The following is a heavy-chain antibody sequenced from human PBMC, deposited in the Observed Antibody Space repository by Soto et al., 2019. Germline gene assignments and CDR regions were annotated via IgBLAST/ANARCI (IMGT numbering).Heavy chain of an antibody. CDR2: IYHSGST. V-gene: IGHV4-59*04. J-gene: IGHJ4*02. D-gene: IGHD6-13*01. CDR3: AGGQQLVRNY. CDR1: GGSSSSYY. Sequence: PSETLSLTCTVSGGSSSSYYWSWIRQPPGKGLEWIGYIYHSGSTYYNPSLKSRVTISVDRSKNQFSLKLSSVTAADTAVYYCAGGQQLVRNYWGQGTLVTVSS.